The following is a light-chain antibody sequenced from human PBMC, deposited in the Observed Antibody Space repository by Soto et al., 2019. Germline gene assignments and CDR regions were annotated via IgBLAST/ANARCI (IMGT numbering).Light chain of an antibody. V-gene: IGKV3-15*01. Sequence: DMVMTHSPSTLSVSPGERSTLSCRASQSVSSSLAWYQQKPGRSPRLLIYGASTRAIGIPARFSGSGSGTEFTLTISSLQSEDFAVYYCLQYNNWWTFGQGTKVDIK. CDR2: GAS. CDR3: LQYNNWWT. CDR1: QSVSSS. J-gene: IGKJ1*01.